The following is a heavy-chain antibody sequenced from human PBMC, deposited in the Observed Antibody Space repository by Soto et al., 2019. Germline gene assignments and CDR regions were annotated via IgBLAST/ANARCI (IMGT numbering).Heavy chain of an antibody. J-gene: IGHJ6*02. V-gene: IGHV4-39*01. CDR2: IYFTGST. Sequence: QLQLQESGPGLVKPSETLTLTCTVSGGSVSSSSYYWGWIRQPPGKGLEWIGSIYFTGSTYHNPSLKSRVTISVDTSKNQFSLKLSSVTAADTAVYNCASRGESGWYFTVWGRGTPVTVSS. CDR3: ASRGESGWYFTV. CDR1: GGSVSSSSYY. D-gene: IGHD6-19*01.